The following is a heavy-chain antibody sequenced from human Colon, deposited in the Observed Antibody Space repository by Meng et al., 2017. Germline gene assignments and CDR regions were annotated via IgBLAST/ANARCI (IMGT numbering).Heavy chain of an antibody. V-gene: IGHV4-31*03. Sequence: QVQLQESGPRLVRPSDDLSLVCTVSGGSIKSGGYHWSWVRQPPGKGLEYIGFMSDSGTTDYNPSLRSRVSISEIGSSKNQSSLTLRSVTAADTANYFCARDTLYGTDYWGQGVLVTVSS. CDR1: GGSIKSGGYH. CDR3: ARDTLYGTDY. D-gene: IGHD4-17*01. J-gene: IGHJ4*02. CDR2: MSDSGTT.